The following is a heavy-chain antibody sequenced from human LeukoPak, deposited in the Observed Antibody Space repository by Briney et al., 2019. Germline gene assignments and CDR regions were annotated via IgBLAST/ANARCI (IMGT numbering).Heavy chain of an antibody. J-gene: IGHJ4*02. CDR1: GGSFSGYY. V-gene: IGHV4-59*01. CDR3: AREGVAAAGPAGFDY. D-gene: IGHD6-13*01. Sequence: SETLSLTCAIYGGSFSGYYWSWIRQPPGKGLEWIGYIYYSGSTNYNPSLKSRVTISVDTSKNQFSLKLSSVTAADTAVYYCAREGVAAAGPAGFDYWGQGTLVTVSS. CDR2: IYYSGST.